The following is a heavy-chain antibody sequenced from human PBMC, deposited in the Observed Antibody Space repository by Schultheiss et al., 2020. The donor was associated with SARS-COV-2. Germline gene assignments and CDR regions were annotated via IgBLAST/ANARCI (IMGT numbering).Heavy chain of an antibody. J-gene: IGHJ6*02. CDR1: GYTFTSYG. CDR2: ISAYNGNT. Sequence: ASVKVSCKASGYTFTSYGVSWVRQAPGQGLEWMGWISAYNGNTNYAQKLQGRVTMTTDTSTSTGYMEMRSLRSDDTAVYYCARDFAGGGDYGVRGTTVGMDDWGQGTTVTVS. V-gene: IGHV1-18*01. D-gene: IGHD4-17*01. CDR3: ARDFAGGGDYGVRGTTVGMDD.